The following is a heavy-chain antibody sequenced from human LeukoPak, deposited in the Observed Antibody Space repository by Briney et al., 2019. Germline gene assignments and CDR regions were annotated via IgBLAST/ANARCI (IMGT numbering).Heavy chain of an antibody. J-gene: IGHJ6*03. V-gene: IGHV3-7*01. Sequence: PGGSLRLSCAASEFTFSSYWMSWVRQAPGKRLEWVANIKQDGSEKYHVDSVKGRFTISRDNAKNSLYLQMNSLRAEDTAVYYCARIRTTVTTFPHYYYYYYMDVWGKGTTVTVSS. CDR2: IKQDGSEK. CDR3: ARIRTTVTTFPHYYYYYYMDV. D-gene: IGHD4-17*01. CDR1: EFTFSSYW.